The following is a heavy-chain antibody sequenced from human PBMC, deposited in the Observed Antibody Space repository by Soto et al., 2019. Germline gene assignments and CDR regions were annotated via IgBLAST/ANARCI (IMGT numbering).Heavy chain of an antibody. CDR1: GGSISKFY. CDR2: VYATGTT. CDR3: VRDGSKGLRDWFDP. Sequence: SETLSLTCNVSGGSISKFYWAWIRKTAGNGLEWMGRVYATGTTDYNPSLRSRVAMSVDISKKTFSLRLRSVTGADSGVYYCVRDGSKGLRDWFDPWGQGILVTVSS. V-gene: IGHV4-4*07. J-gene: IGHJ5*02.